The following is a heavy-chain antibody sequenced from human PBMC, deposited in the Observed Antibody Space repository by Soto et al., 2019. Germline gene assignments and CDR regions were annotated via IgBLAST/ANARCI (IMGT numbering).Heavy chain of an antibody. CDR2: IYHSGST. V-gene: IGHV4-4*02. Sequence: SETLSLTCAVSSGSLSSSNWWSWVRQPPGKGLEWIGEIYHSGSTNYNPSLKSRVTISVDKSKNQFSLKLSSVTAADTAVYYCARVGITIFGGGYYYYMDVWGKGTTVTVSS. CDR3: ARVGITIFGGGYYYYMDV. D-gene: IGHD3-3*01. CDR1: SGSLSSSNW. J-gene: IGHJ6*03.